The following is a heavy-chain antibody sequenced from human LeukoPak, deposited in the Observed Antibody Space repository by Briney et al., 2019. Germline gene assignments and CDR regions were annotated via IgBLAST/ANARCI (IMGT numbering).Heavy chain of an antibody. CDR1: GFTFRDYY. D-gene: IGHD3-22*01. Sequence: GGSLRLSCAASGFTFRDYYMSWIRQAPGKGLEWISYISSSGTATYYADSVKGRFTISRDNAKNSLYLQMNSLRAEDTALYYCAKDMGPDSSGYYYRFDYWGQGTLVTVSS. CDR2: ISSSGTAT. J-gene: IGHJ4*02. CDR3: AKDMGPDSSGYYYRFDY. V-gene: IGHV3-11*01.